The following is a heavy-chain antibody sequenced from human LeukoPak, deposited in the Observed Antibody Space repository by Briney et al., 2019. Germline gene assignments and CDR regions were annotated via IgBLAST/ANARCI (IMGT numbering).Heavy chain of an antibody. D-gene: IGHD3-22*01. Sequence: GASVKVSCKASGGTFSSYAISWVRQAPGQGLEWMGGIIPIFGTANYAQKFQGRVTITADESTSTAYMELSSLRSEDTAVYYCSYDSSGYYLGGSDYWGQGTLVTVSS. CDR1: GGTFSSYA. CDR3: SYDSSGYYLGGSDY. V-gene: IGHV1-69*13. CDR2: IIPIFGTA. J-gene: IGHJ4*02.